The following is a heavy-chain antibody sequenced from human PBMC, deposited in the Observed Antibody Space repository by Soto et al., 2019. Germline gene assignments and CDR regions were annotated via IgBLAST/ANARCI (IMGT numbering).Heavy chain of an antibody. Sequence: GGSPRLSCAASGFTFSSYTINWVRRAPGKGLQWVSSIDGSGASIYYADSLKGRFIISRDNARDSLYLQMDSLRPDDTAVYYCARAPVAGTTGPVWGQGTLVTVSS. CDR1: GFTFSSYT. V-gene: IGHV3-21*01. CDR3: ARAPVAGTTGPV. D-gene: IGHD6-19*01. J-gene: IGHJ4*02. CDR2: IDGSGASI.